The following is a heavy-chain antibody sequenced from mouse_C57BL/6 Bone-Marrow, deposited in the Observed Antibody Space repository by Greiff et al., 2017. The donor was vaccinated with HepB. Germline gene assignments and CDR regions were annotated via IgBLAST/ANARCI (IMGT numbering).Heavy chain of an antibody. CDR3: ARDSNYGY. CDR2: IYPGDGDT. D-gene: IGHD2-5*01. CDR1: GYAFSSSW. V-gene: IGHV1-82*01. J-gene: IGHJ2*01. Sequence: VKLMESGPELVKPGASVKISCKASGYAFSSSWMNWVKQRPGKGLEWIGRIYPGDGDTNYNGKFKGKATLTADKSSSTAYMQLSSLTSEDSAVYFCARDSNYGYWGQGTTLTVSS.